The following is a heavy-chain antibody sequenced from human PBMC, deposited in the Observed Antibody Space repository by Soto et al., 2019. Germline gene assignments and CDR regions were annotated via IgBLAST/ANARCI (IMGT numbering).Heavy chain of an antibody. V-gene: IGHV4-31*03. CDR3: ARGVAI. D-gene: IGHD2-15*01. CDR1: GGSISSGGYF. CDR2: IYYSGST. J-gene: IGHJ3*02. Sequence: QVQLQESGPGLVQPSQTLSLTCTVSGGSISSGGYFWSWIRQHPGKGLEWIGSIYYSGSTYCNPSLKSRSPISVDTSKNQFSLKLSSGTAADTAGYYCARGVAIWGQGTMVTVSS.